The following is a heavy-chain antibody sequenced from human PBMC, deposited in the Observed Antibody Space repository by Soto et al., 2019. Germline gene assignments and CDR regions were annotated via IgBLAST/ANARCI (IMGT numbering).Heavy chain of an antibody. Sequence: PGGSLRLSCAASGFTFSNYAMTWARQAPGKGLEWVSAIRTDSTTEYADSVKGRFTISRDNSNNILYLQMNSLRAEDTALYSCAKVHSNWHFDYWGQGALVTVSS. CDR3: AKVHSNWHFDY. CDR1: GFTFSNYA. D-gene: IGHD1-1*01. CDR2: IRTDSTT. J-gene: IGHJ4*02. V-gene: IGHV3-23*05.